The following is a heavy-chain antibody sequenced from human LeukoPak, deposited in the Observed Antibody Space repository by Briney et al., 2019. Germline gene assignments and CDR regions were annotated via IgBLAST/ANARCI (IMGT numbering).Heavy chain of an antibody. CDR3: ARDTPTYDSSGSTPIDY. CDR2: INPNSGGT. V-gene: IGHV1-2*02. J-gene: IGHJ4*02. D-gene: IGHD3-22*01. Sequence: ASVKVSCKASGYTFTGYYMHWVRQAPGQGLEWMGWINPNSGGTNYAQKFQGRVTMTRDTSISTAYMELSGLRSDDTAVYYCARDTPTYDSSGSTPIDYWGQGTLVTVSS. CDR1: GYTFTGYY.